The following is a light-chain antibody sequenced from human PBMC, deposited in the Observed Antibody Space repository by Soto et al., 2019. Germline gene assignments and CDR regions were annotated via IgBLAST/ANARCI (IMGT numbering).Light chain of an antibody. J-gene: IGLJ2*01. CDR3: ATWDSSLSAVV. V-gene: IGLV1-51*01. Sequence: QSALTQPPSASGSPGQSVTISCTGTSSDVGGYNFVSWYQQYPGKAPKLMIYDNYWRPSGIPDRFSASKSGTSATLGITGLQTGDEADYYCATWDSSLSAVVVGGGTKLTVL. CDR2: DNY. CDR1: SSDVGGYNF.